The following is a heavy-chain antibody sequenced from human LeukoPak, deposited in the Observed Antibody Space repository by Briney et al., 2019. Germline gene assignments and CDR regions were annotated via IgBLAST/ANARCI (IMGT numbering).Heavy chain of an antibody. CDR2: ISGSGGST. CDR3: AKWDSSGWDYYGMDV. CDR1: GFTFSSYA. J-gene: IGHJ6*02. V-gene: IGHV3-23*01. Sequence: LPGGSLRLSCAASGFTFSSYAMSWVRQAPGKGLEWVSAISGSGGSTYYADSVKGRFTISRDNSKNTLYLQMNSLRAEDTAVYYCAKWDSSGWDYYGMDVWGQGTTVTVSS. D-gene: IGHD6-19*01.